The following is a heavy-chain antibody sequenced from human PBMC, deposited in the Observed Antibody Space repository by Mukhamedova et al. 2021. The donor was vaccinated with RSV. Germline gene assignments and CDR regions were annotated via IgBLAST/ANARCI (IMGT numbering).Heavy chain of an antibody. J-gene: IGHJ4*02. CDR3: AKGGGYSYGSGPGSDIDY. D-gene: IGHD5-18*01. Sequence: VRQAPGKGLEWVSGITGSGPNTYYADSVKGRFTISRDNSRNTLYLRMNSLRADDTAVYYCAKGGGYSYGSGPGSDIDYCGQGTL. V-gene: IGHV3-23*01. CDR2: ITGSGPNT.